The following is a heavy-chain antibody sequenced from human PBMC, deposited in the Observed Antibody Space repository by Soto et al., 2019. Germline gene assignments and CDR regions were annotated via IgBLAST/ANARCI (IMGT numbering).Heavy chain of an antibody. Sequence: SETLSLTCTVSGGSISSYYWSWIRQPPGKGLEWIGYIYYSGSTNYNPSLKSRVTISVDTSKNQFSLKLSSVTAADTAVYYCARDYYGSGSYRFDPWGQGTLVTVSS. CDR3: ARDYYGSGSYRFDP. J-gene: IGHJ5*02. CDR1: GGSISSYY. D-gene: IGHD3-10*01. V-gene: IGHV4-59*01. CDR2: IYYSGST.